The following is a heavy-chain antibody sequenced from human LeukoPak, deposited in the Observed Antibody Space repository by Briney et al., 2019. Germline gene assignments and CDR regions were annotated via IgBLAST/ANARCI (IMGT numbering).Heavy chain of an antibody. CDR2: ISAYNGNT. V-gene: IGHV1-18*01. D-gene: IGHD2-21*02. CDR3: ATTPPYCGGDCYSRY. CDR1: GYTFTSYG. Sequence: GASVKVSCKASGYTFTSYGISWVRQAPGQGLEWMGWISAYNGNTNYAQKLQGRVTMTTDTSTNTAYMELRSLRSDDTAVYYCATTPPYCGGDCYSRYWGQGTLVTVSS. J-gene: IGHJ4*02.